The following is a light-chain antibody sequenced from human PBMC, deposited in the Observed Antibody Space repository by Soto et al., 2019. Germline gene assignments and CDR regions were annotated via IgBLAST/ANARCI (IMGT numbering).Light chain of an antibody. CDR1: QSISSSF. Sequence: EFVLTQSPGTLSLSPGERATLSCRASQSISSSFLAWYQQKPGQAPRLLIYGASGRGTGIPDRFSGSGSGTDFTLTISRLEPEDFAVYYCQHYGCSPPFTFGGGTKVEIK. V-gene: IGKV3-20*01. J-gene: IGKJ4*01. CDR2: GAS. CDR3: QHYGCSPPFT.